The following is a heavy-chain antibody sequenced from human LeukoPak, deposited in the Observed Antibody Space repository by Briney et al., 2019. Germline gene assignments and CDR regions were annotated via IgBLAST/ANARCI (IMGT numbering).Heavy chain of an antibody. CDR2: IWYDGSNK. D-gene: IGHD3-9*01. CDR1: GFTFXXXX. V-gene: IGHV3-33*01. J-gene: IGHJ4*02. CDR3: ARGQTGYYIDY. Sequence: GGSLRLSXXASGFTFXXXXXXXVRRAPGXXXXXXAIIWYDGSNKKNAXXXXGXXXISRDNSKNTLYLQMNSLRAEDTAVYYCARGQTGYYIDYWGQGTLVTVSS.